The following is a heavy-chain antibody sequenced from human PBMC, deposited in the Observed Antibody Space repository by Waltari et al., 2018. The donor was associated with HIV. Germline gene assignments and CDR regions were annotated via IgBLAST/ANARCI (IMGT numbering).Heavy chain of an antibody. J-gene: IGHJ4*02. CDR1: GFTFSNAW. D-gene: IGHD3-10*01. CDR3: TTDPARPIQLLWLVVGY. Sequence: EVQLVESGGGLVKPGGSLRLSCAASGFTFSNAWMSWVRQAPGTGLEWVGRIKSKTDGGTTDYAAPVKGRFTISRDDSKNTLYLQMNSLKTEDTAVYYCTTDPARPIQLLWLVVGYWGQGTLVTVSS. V-gene: IGHV3-15*01. CDR2: IKSKTDGGTT.